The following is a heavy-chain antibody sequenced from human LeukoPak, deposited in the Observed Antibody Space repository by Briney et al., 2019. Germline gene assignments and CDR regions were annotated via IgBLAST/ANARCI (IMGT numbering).Heavy chain of an antibody. D-gene: IGHD4-11*01. J-gene: IGHJ5*02. CDR3: ARDTVTPGPSRGFDP. Sequence: SEILSLTCAAYGGFFSGYYWSWIRQPPGKGLEWIGYIYYSGSTYYNPSLKSRVTISVDTPKNRISLILTSVTAADTAVYYCARDTVTPGPSRGFDPWGQGTLVTVSS. V-gene: IGHV4-34*11. CDR2: IYYSGST. CDR1: GGFFSGYY.